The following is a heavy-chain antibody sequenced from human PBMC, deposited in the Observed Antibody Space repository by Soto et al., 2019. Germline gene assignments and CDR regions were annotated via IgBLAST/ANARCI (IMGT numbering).Heavy chain of an antibody. CDR3: AEICSSTSCYGWPHSYRPH. CDR2: IIPIFGTA. V-gene: IGHV1-69*13. J-gene: IGHJ4*02. D-gene: IGHD2-2*01. Sequence: GASVKVSCKASGVTFSSYAISWVRQAPGQGLEWMGGIIPIFGTANYAQKFQGRVTITADESTSTAYMELSSLRSEDTAVYYCAEICSSTSCYGWPHSYRPHWGQGTLVTVSS. CDR1: GVTFSSYA.